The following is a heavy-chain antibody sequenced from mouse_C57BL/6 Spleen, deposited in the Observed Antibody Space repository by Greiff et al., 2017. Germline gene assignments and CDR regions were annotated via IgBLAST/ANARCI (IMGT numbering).Heavy chain of an antibody. CDR3: ARRGYYDYGYFDY. CDR2: IYPGSGNT. V-gene: IGHV1-76*01. J-gene: IGHJ2*01. Sequence: VQLQESGAELVRPGASVKLSCKASGYTFTDYYINWVKQRPGQGLEWIARIYPGSGNTYYNEKFKGKATLTAEKSSSTAYMQLSSLTSEDSAVYFCARRGYYDYGYFDYWGQGTTLTVSS. CDR1: GYTFTDYY. D-gene: IGHD2-4*01.